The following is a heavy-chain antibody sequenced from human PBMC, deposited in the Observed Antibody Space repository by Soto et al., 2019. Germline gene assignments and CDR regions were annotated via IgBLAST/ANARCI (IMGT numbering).Heavy chain of an antibody. D-gene: IGHD1-26*01. J-gene: IGHJ4*01. CDR3: ARGEQYSGRIFDY. CDR1: GDSVSSNSAG. Sequence: SPTLPLPCALPGDSVSSNSAGWSWVRQSPSRGLEWLGRTYYRSKWYYEYAVSVRGRITINPDTSKNQYSLQLNAVTPEDTAVYFCARGEQYSGRIFDYWGQGTLVTVSS. CDR2: TYYRSKWYY. V-gene: IGHV6-1*01.